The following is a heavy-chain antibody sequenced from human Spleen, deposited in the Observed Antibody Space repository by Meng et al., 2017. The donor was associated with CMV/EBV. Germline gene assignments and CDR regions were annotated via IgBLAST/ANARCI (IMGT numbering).Heavy chain of an antibody. D-gene: IGHD5-24*01. Sequence: KTSRNSLNSYYIHWVRQAPGQGLEWMGIINPTGGNAGYAQKFQGRVTMTRDTSTTTVYMELSSLGSDDTAVYYCARELRDSYNFDYWGQGTLVTVSS. CDR1: RNSLNSYY. CDR2: INPTGGNA. J-gene: IGHJ4*02. CDR3: ARELRDSYNFDY. V-gene: IGHV1-46*02.